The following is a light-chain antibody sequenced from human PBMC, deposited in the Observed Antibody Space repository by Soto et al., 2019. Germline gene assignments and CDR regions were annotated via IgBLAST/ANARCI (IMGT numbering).Light chain of an antibody. CDR1: QSVSSY. V-gene: IGKV3-11*01. Sequence: EIVLTQSPATLSLSPGERATLSCRASQSVSSYVAWYQQKPGQAPRLLIYDASNRATGIPARFSGSGSGTDFTLTIRSLEPEDFAVYYCQQRSNWPPYTCGQGPKLEI. J-gene: IGKJ2*01. CDR3: QQRSNWPPYT. CDR2: DAS.